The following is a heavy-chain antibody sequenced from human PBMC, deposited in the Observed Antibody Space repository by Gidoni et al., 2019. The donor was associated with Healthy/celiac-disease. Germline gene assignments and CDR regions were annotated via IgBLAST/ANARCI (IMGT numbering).Heavy chain of an antibody. V-gene: IGHV3-33*01. CDR3: ARGGYCSGGSCYATEHFEY. CDR2: IWYDGSNK. J-gene: IGHJ4*02. CDR1: GFTFSSYG. D-gene: IGHD2-15*01. Sequence: QVQLVESGGGVVQPGRSLRLSCAASGFTFSSYGMHWVRQAPGKGLEWVAVIWYDGSNKYYADSVKGRFTISRDNSKNTLYLQMNSLRAEDTAVYYCARGGYCSGGSCYATEHFEYWGQGTLVTVSS.